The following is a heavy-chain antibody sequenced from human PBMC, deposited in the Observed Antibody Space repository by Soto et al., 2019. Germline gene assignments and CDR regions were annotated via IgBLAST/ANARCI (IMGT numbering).Heavy chain of an antibody. Sequence: GGSLRLPCAASGFTFSSYVMNWVRLAPGKGLEWVSGISPSGGNTYYADSVKGRVTISRDNAKNSLYLQMNSLRAEDTAVYYCARDLASIAARPHFDYWGQGTLVTVS. J-gene: IGHJ4*02. CDR3: ARDLASIAARPHFDY. CDR1: GFTFSSYV. V-gene: IGHV3-23*01. CDR2: ISPSGGNT. D-gene: IGHD6-6*01.